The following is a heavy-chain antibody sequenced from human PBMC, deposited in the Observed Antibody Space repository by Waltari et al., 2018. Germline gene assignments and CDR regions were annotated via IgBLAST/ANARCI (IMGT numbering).Heavy chain of an antibody. CDR1: GDSITSSNYY. CDR2: VYYTGST. D-gene: IGHD3-10*01. V-gene: IGHV4-39*02. Sequence: QVQLRESGPGLVKPSQTLSLTCSVSGDSITSSNYYWAWIRQPPGKGLEWIGSVYYTGSTYDKASLKSRVTISVDTSKNYFSLSLTSVTATDTAIYFCARTFMVRTIRSRGWFDPWGQGTLVTVSS. J-gene: IGHJ5*02. CDR3: ARTFMVRTIRSRGWFDP.